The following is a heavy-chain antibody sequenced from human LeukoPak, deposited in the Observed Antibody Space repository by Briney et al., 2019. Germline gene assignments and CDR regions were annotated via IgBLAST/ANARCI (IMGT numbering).Heavy chain of an antibody. CDR1: GYSFTTFG. CDR2: LSAHIGDT. J-gene: IGHJ6*03. Sequence: ASVKVSCKASGYSFTTFGITWVRQAPGQGLEWMAWLSAHIGDTNYSQKFQGRVTVTSDTSTSTAYMELRSLKSDDTAVYFCARVAFSKYHYYMDVWGKGTTVTVSS. D-gene: IGHD4-11*01. V-gene: IGHV1-18*01. CDR3: ARVAFSKYHYYMDV.